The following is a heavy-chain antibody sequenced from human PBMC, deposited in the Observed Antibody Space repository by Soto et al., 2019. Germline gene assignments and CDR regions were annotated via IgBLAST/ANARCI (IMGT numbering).Heavy chain of an antibody. J-gene: IGHJ4*02. D-gene: IGHD1-26*01. CDR1: GFTFGGYG. V-gene: IGHV3-49*03. Sequence: GSLLLSCSTSGFTFGGYGVSWFRQAPGKGLEWIGFIRSKAYSRTAEYAASVRGRFIISRDDSEGIAYLQMNSLQNEDTGVYYCARDRNGWETRATYYDYWGPGTQVTVYS. CDR3: ARDRNGWETRATYYDY. CDR2: IRSKAYSRTA.